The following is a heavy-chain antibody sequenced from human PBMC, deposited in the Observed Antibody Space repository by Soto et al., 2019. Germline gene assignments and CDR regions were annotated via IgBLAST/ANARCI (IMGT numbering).Heavy chain of an antibody. V-gene: IGHV2-26*01. J-gene: IGHJ6*02. D-gene: IGHD6-13*01. CDR3: ARKKSSREKYV. Sequence: QVTLKESGPVLVKPTETLTLTCTVFGFSLSNARMGVSWIRPPPGTALAWLAYIFSPAEKTYSTSLKSRLTLSKDTSKSHVVLTMTNMDPVDTATYYCARKKSSREKYVCGQGTTVTVSS. CDR1: GFSLSNARMG. CDR2: IFSPAEK.